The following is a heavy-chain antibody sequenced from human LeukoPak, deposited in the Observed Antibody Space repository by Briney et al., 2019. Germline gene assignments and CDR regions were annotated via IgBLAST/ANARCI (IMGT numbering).Heavy chain of an antibody. V-gene: IGHV4-30-4*01. CDR2: IYYSGNT. Sequence: SETLSLTCTVSGGSISSDDYYWSWIRQPPGKVLEWIGYIYYSGNTYYNPSLKSRVTISVDTSKTQFSLQLSSVTAADTAVYYCARVDLYSSSWRASNWFDPWGQGTLVTVSS. D-gene: IGHD6-13*01. J-gene: IGHJ5*02. CDR1: GGSISSDDYY. CDR3: ARVDLYSSSWRASNWFDP.